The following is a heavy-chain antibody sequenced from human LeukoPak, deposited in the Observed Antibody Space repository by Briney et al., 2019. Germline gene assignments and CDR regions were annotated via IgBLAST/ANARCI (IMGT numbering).Heavy chain of an antibody. CDR1: GFTFSSYA. CDR2: ISYDGSNK. Sequence: GGSLRLSCAASGFTFSSYAMHWVRQAPGKGLEWVVVISYDGSNKYYADSVKGRFTISRDNSKNTLYLQMNSLRAEDTAVYYCARVDCGGDCYHFDYWGQGTLVTVSS. V-gene: IGHV3-30-3*01. CDR3: ARVDCGGDCYHFDY. D-gene: IGHD2-21*02. J-gene: IGHJ4*02.